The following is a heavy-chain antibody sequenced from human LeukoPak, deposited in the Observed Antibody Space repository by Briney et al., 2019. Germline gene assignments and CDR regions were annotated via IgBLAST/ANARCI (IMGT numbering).Heavy chain of an antibody. Sequence: GGSLRLSCAASGFTFSNYAMSWVRQAPGKGLEWVSAILGSGGSTYYADSVKGWFTVSRDNSRSTLYLQMKSLRAEDTALYYCAKWGDYDVLTGYYVPDYWGQGTRVTVSS. V-gene: IGHV3-23*01. J-gene: IGHJ4*02. CDR2: ILGSGGST. D-gene: IGHD3-9*01. CDR3: AKWGDYDVLTGYYVPDY. CDR1: GFTFSNYA.